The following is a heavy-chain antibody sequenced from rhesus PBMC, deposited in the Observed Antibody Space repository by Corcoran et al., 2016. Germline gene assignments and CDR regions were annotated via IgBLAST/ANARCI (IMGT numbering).Heavy chain of an antibody. CDR1: GGSISSNY. V-gene: IGHV4-173*01. Sequence: QLQLQESGPGLVKPSETLSLTCAVSGGSISSNYWSWIRQPPGKGLEWIGRISGCGGRTDYNPSLKSGVTTSTDTSKDPFTLKLSSVTAAGTAVYYCARGIFWPFDSWGQGVVVTVSS. CDR2: ISGCGGRT. D-gene: IGHD3-3*01. CDR3: ARGIFWPFDS. J-gene: IGHJ6*01.